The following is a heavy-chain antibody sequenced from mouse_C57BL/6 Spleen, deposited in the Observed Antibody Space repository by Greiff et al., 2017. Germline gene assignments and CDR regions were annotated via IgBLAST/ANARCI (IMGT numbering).Heavy chain of an antibody. D-gene: IGHD1-1*01. CDR3: ARSYYGSSPFAY. CDR1: GYTFTSYG. V-gene: IGHV1-81*01. Sequence: VQLQQSGAELARPGASVKLSCKASGYTFTSYGISWVKQRTGQGLEWIGEIYPRSGNTYYNEKFKGKATLTADKSSSTAYMELRSLTSEDSAVYFCARSYYGSSPFAYGGQGTLVTVSA. J-gene: IGHJ3*01. CDR2: IYPRSGNT.